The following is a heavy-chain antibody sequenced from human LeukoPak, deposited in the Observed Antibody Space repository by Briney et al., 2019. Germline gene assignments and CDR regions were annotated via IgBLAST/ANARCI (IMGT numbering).Heavy chain of an antibody. CDR3: ARDRAVVWGFDY. CDR2: IRYDGSNK. CDR1: RFTFSRYG. Sequence: GGSLRLSCAASRFTFSRYGMHWVRQAPGKGLEWVAFIRYDGSNKHYADSVKGRFTISRDNAKNSLYLQMNSLRAEDTAVYYCARDRAVVWGFDYWGQGTLVTVSS. J-gene: IGHJ4*02. D-gene: IGHD2-8*02. V-gene: IGHV3-30*02.